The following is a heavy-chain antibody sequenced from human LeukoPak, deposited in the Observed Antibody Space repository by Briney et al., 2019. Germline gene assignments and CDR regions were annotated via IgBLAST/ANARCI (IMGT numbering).Heavy chain of an antibody. D-gene: IGHD4-17*01. CDR1: GFTFSTSA. Sequence: SVKVSCKTPGFTFSTSAVQWVRQARGQRLEWIGWIIVGSGATNYAQSLQGRFTITRDMSTNTAYMELSSLGSEDSAVYYCAAELYGVYTDCCTFHLWGQGTLVTVSS. V-gene: IGHV1-58*01. J-gene: IGHJ3*01. CDR2: IIVGSGAT. CDR3: AAELYGVYTDCCTFHL.